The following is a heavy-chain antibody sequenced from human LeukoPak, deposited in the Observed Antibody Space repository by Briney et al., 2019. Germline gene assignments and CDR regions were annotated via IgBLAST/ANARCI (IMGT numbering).Heavy chain of an antibody. Sequence: SETLSLTCTVSGGSISSYYWSWIRQPPGKGLEWIGYIYHSGSTNYNPSLKSRVTISVDTSKNQFSLKLSSVTAADTAVYYCARHQPYGDYVAAEFPFDYWGQGTLVTVSS. V-gene: IGHV4-59*08. D-gene: IGHD4-17*01. J-gene: IGHJ4*02. CDR3: ARHQPYGDYVAAEFPFDY. CDR2: IYHSGST. CDR1: GGSISSYY.